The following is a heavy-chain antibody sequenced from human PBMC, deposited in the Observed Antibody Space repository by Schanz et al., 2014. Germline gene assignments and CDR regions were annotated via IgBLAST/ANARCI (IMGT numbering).Heavy chain of an antibody. J-gene: IGHJ3*02. V-gene: IGHV4-39*01. CDR3: ARRDNYLSAFDI. CDR2: IYYTGTT. CDR1: GASISGSSDY. Sequence: QLQLQESGPGLVKPSETLSLTCTVSGASISGSSDYWGWIRQSPGKGLEWIGNIYYTGTTYYNPSLKSRSSISENTSKNQVSLKRPSVTAADTAVFYCARRDNYLSAFDIWGQGTMVTVSS. D-gene: IGHD4-4*01.